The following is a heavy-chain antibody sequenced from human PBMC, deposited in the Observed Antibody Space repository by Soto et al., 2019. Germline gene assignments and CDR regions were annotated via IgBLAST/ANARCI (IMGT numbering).Heavy chain of an antibody. CDR1: GYTFTSYG. Sequence: QVQLVQSGAEVKKPGASVKVSCKASGYTFTSYGISWVRQAPGQGLEWMGWISAYNGNTNYAQKLQGRVTMTTDTSMRTAYMELRSLRSDDTAVYYCARLPQLMATHYYYYYMDVWCKGTTVTVSS. CDR2: ISAYNGNT. CDR3: ARLPQLMATHYYYYYMDV. V-gene: IGHV1-18*01. D-gene: IGHD2-8*01. J-gene: IGHJ6*03.